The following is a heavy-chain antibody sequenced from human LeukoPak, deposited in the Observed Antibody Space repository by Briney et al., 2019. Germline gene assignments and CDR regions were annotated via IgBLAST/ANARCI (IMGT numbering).Heavy chain of an antibody. CDR2: INHSGST. J-gene: IGHJ4*02. CDR3: ARGWQLYGY. CDR1: GGSFSGYY. Sequence: SETLSLTCAVYGGSFSGYYWSWIRQPPGKGLEWIGEINHSGSTNYNPSLKSRVTISVDTSKNQFSLKLSSVTAADAAVYYCARGWQLYGYWGQGTLVTVSS. V-gene: IGHV4-34*01. D-gene: IGHD6-13*01.